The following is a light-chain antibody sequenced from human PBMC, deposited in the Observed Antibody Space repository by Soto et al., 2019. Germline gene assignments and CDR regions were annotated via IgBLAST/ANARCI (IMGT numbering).Light chain of an antibody. V-gene: IGKV1D-12*01. J-gene: IGKJ5*01. Sequence: DIQMTQSPSSVSASVGDRVTITCRASQGLSSWLAWYQQKPGKAPKLLIYSGSSLQSGVSSRFRGSGGGTDFTLTISSLQPEDFATYYCQQANSFPITFGQGTRLEIK. CDR2: SGS. CDR1: QGLSSW. CDR3: QQANSFPIT.